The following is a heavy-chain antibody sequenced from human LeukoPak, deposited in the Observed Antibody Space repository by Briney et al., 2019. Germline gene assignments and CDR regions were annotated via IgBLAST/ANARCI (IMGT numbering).Heavy chain of an antibody. J-gene: IGHJ6*02. D-gene: IGHD5-18*01. CDR2: ISGSGGST. Sequence: GGSLRLSCAASGFTFSSYAMSWVRQAPGKGLEWVSAISGSGGSTYYADSVKGRFTISRDNSKNTLYLRMNSLRAEDTAVYYCASQRIQLWTGYYGMDVWGQGTTVTVSS. CDR3: ASQRIQLWTGYYGMDV. CDR1: GFTFSSYA. V-gene: IGHV3-23*01.